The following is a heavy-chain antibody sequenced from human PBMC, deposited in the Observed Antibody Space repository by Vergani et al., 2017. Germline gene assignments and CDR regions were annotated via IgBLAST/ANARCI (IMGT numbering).Heavy chain of an antibody. J-gene: IGHJ5*02. CDR2: IHYSENT. V-gene: IGHV4-59*11. Sequence: QVQLQESGPGLVKSSETLSLTCSVSFDSIRNLYCNWIRQPPGKGLEWIGSIHYSENTNYNPSLKTRVTISVDTSKNQFSLTLTSVTAADTAVYYCGSDTHSGQRADRWGQGILVTVTS. CDR1: FDSIRNLY. D-gene: IGHD6-19*01. CDR3: GSDTHSGQRADR.